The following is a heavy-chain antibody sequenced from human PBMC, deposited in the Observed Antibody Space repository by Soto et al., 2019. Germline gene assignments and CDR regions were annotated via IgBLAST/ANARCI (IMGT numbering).Heavy chain of an antibody. J-gene: IGHJ4*02. CDR2: IWYDGSNK. D-gene: IGHD4-17*01. CDR3: ARGVYGDYFGY. CDR1: GFTFSSYG. V-gene: IGHV3-33*01. Sequence: GGSLRLSCAASGFTFSSYGMHWVRQAPGKGLEWVAVIWYDGSNKYYADSVKGRFTISRDNSKNTLYLQMNSLRAEDTAVYYCARGVYGDYFGYWGQGTLVTVSS.